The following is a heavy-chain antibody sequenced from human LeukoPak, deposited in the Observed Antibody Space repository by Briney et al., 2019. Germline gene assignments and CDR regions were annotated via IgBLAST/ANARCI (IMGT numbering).Heavy chain of an antibody. D-gene: IGHD5-12*01. CDR2: ISGGGDST. V-gene: IGHV3-23*01. CDR3: AKTPQGYSAYYDY. Sequence: GGSLRLSCAASGFTFNNCAMSWVRQAAGKGLEWISAISGGGDSTFYADSVKGGFSISRDNSGNTLSLQMNSLGAEDTAVYFCAKTPQGYSAYYDYWGQGALVTVSS. CDR1: GFTFNNCA. J-gene: IGHJ4*02.